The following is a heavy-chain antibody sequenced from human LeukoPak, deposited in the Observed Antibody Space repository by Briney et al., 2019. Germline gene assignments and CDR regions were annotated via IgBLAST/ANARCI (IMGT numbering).Heavy chain of an antibody. V-gene: IGHV3-74*01. D-gene: IGHD2-15*01. J-gene: IGHJ5*02. CDR1: GFTFSGFW. Sequence: GGSLRLSCAASGFTFSGFWMHWVRQVPGKRPVWVSRINDDGSDTIYADSVRGRFTISRDDAKNTVYLQMNNLRAEDTAVYYCVRGGPSTWSWGQGTLVTVSS. CDR3: VRGGPSTWS. CDR2: INDDGSDT.